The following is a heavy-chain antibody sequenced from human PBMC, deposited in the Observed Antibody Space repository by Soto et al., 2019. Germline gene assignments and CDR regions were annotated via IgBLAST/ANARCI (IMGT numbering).Heavy chain of an antibody. V-gene: IGHV1-8*01. CDR1: GYTFTSYD. J-gene: IGHJ4*02. CDR2: MNPNSGNT. Sequence: ASVKVSCKASGYTFTSYDINWVRQATGQGLEWMGWMNPNSGNTGYAQKFQGRVTMTRNTSISTAYMELSSLRSEDTAVYYCAXGVDILTGYYDYWGQGTLVTVSS. CDR3: AXGVDILTGYYDY. D-gene: IGHD3-9*01.